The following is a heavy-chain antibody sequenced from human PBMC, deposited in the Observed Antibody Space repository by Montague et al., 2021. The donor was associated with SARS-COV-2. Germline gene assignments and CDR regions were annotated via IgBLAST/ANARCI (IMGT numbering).Heavy chain of an antibody. D-gene: IGHD6-19*01. Sequence: SETLSLTCTVSGGSINNTSYHWGWIRQPPGKGLEWIGSIFYRGNTHYNASLKSRVTVSVDTSKNQFSLNLTSATAADTALYYCARLTTSGSIAWGQGTLVTVSS. CDR1: GGSINNTSYH. V-gene: IGHV4-39*01. CDR3: ARLTTSGSIA. CDR2: IFYRGNT. J-gene: IGHJ5*02.